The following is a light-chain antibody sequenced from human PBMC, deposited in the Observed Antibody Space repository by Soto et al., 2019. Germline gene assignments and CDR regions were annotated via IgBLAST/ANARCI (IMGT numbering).Light chain of an antibody. CDR2: DAS. V-gene: IGKV3-11*01. CDR3: QARSNWPS. Sequence: EIVLTQSPGTLSLFPGERATLSCRASQSVSSFLAWYQQKPGQSPRLLIYDASNRATGIPTRFSGSGSGTDFTLTISSLEPEDFAVYYCQARSNWPSFGPGTKVDI. CDR1: QSVSSF. J-gene: IGKJ3*01.